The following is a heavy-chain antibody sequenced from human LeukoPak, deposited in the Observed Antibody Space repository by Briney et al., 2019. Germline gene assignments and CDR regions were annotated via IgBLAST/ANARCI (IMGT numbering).Heavy chain of an antibody. CDR1: GGSFSGYY. V-gene: IGHV4-34*01. Sequence: SETLSLTCAVYGGSFSGYYWSWIRQPPGKGLEWIGEINHSGSTNYNPSLKSRVTISVDTSKNQFSLKLSSVTAADTAVYYCARALYYDFWSGYLANNWFDPWGQGTLVTVSS. CDR3: ARALYYDFWSGYLANNWFDP. J-gene: IGHJ5*02. D-gene: IGHD3-3*01. CDR2: INHSGST.